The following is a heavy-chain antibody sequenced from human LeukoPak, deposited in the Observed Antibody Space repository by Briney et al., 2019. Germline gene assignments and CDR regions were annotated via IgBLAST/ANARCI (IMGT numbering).Heavy chain of an antibody. Sequence: SETLSLTCTVSGGSISSYYWSWIRQPAGKGLEWIGRIYTSGSTNYNPSLKSRVTMSVDTSKNQFSLKLSSVTAADTAAYYCARPYAYYDSSGYYGNWGQGTLVTVSS. D-gene: IGHD3-22*01. J-gene: IGHJ4*02. CDR3: ARPYAYYDSSGYYGN. V-gene: IGHV4-4*07. CDR1: GGSISSYY. CDR2: IYTSGST.